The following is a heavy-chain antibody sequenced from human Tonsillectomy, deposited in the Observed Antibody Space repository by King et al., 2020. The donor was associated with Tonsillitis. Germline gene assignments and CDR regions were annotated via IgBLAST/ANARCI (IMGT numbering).Heavy chain of an antibody. V-gene: IGHV3-11*01. J-gene: IGHJ6*03. Sequence: VQLVESGGGLVKPGGSLRLSCVASGFTLRDYYMSWIRQAPGKGLEWVSSISSSGSTKYYADSVKGRFTISRDNAKNSLFLQVNSLRAEDTAVYHCATTPYVGFLGYYMAVGGKGSTVTAPS. CDR1: GFTLRDYY. CDR3: ATTPYVGFLGYYMAV. D-gene: IGHD3-3*01. CDR2: ISSSGSTK.